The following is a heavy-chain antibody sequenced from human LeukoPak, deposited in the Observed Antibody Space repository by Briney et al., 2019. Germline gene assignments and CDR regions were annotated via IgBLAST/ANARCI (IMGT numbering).Heavy chain of an antibody. V-gene: IGHV3-48*03. Sequence: GGSLRLSCAASGFTFSNYEMNWVRQAPGKRLEWVSYISSSGRTIYYADSVKGRFTISRDNAKNSLYLQMNSLRAEDTAVYYCARAYYGSGSYKAYFDPWGQGTLVTVSS. CDR1: GFTFSNYE. D-gene: IGHD3-10*01. CDR3: ARAYYGSGSYKAYFDP. CDR2: ISSSGRTI. J-gene: IGHJ5*02.